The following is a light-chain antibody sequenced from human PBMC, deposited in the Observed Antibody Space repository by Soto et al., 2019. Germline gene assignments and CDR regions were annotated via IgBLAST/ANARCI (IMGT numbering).Light chain of an antibody. J-gene: IGKJ4*01. CDR3: QQYGSSPN. CDR1: QSVSSSY. CDR2: GAS. V-gene: IGKV3-20*01. Sequence: EIVLTQSPGTLSLSPGERATLSCRASQSVSSSYLAWYQQKPGQAPRLLIYGASSRATGIPDRFSGSGSGTDFTLTISILEPEDFAVYYCQQYGSSPNFGGGTKVEIK.